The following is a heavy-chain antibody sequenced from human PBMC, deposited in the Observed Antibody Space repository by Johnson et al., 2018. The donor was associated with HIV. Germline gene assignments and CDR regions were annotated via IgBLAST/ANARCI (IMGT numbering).Heavy chain of an antibody. CDR1: GFSFDDYG. V-gene: IGHV3-20*04. D-gene: IGHD2-2*01. J-gene: IGHJ3*02. CDR3: AREGFVVLPAAMRLFAFDI. Sequence: VQLVESGGGVVRPGGSLRLSCAASGFSFDDYGMNWVRQVPGKGLEWVSGITWNGGSSTYADSVKGRFTISRDNAKDSLYLQMNSLRAEDTAVYYCAREGFVVLPAAMRLFAFDIWGQGTMVTVSS. CDR2: ITWNGGSS.